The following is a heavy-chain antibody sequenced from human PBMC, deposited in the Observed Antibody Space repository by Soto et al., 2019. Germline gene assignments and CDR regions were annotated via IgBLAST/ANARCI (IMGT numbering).Heavy chain of an antibody. CDR3: ARWNDYGDYGYYFDY. D-gene: IGHD4-17*01. J-gene: IGHJ4*02. CDR1: GFTFSSYS. Sequence: SGFTFSSYSMNWVRQAPGKGLEWVSYISSSSSTIYYADSVKGRFTISRDNAKNSLYLQMNSSVTAADTAVYYCARWNDYGDYGYYFDYWGQGTLVTVS. V-gene: IGHV3-48*01. CDR2: ISSSSSTI.